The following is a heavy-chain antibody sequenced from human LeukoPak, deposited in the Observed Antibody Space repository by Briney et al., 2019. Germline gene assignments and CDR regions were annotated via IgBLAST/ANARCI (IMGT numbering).Heavy chain of an antibody. V-gene: IGHV1-18*01. D-gene: IGHD3-16*01. CDR2: ISAYNGNT. Sequence: ASVTVSCKASGYTFTSYGISWVRQPPGQGLEWMGWISAYNGNTNYAQKLQGRVTMTTDTSTSTAYTELRSLRSDDTAVYYCARGSLDTWGSGLYSDYWGQGTLVTVSS. J-gene: IGHJ4*02. CDR1: GYTFTSYG. CDR3: ARGSLDTWGSGLYSDY.